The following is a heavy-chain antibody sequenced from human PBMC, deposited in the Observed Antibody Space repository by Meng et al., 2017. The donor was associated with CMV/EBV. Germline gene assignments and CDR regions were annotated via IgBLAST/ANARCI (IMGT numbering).Heavy chain of an antibody. V-gene: IGHV1-18*01. CDR1: GYTFTSYG. D-gene: IGHD6-6*01. CDR3: ASRHSSSSGNFDY. Sequence: ASVPVSCKASGYTFTSYGISWVRQAPGQGLGWVGWISAYNGNTNYAQKLQGRVTMTTDTSTSTAYMELRSLRSDDTAGYYCASRHSSSSGNFDYWGQGTLVTVSS. J-gene: IGHJ4*02. CDR2: ISAYNGNT.